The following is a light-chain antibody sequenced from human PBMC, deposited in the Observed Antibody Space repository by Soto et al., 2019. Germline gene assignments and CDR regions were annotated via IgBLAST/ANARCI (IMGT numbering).Light chain of an antibody. J-gene: IGLJ1*01. V-gene: IGLV2-18*02. Sequence: QSALTQPPSVSGSPGQSVTISCTGTSSDVGSYDSVSWYQLPPGTVPKLMIYEVSNRPSGVPDRFSGSKSGNTASLTICGLQAEDEADYYCSSYTTIRTYVFGTGTKVTVL. CDR3: SSYTTIRTYV. CDR2: EVS. CDR1: SSDVGSYDS.